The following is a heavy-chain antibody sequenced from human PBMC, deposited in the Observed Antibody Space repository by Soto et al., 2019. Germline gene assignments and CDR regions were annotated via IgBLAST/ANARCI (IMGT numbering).Heavy chain of an antibody. CDR2: IYYSGST. D-gene: IGHD6-6*01. CDR3: ARQLAARPYYFDY. J-gene: IGHJ4*02. Sequence: SETLSLTCTVSDGSISSISYYWGWIRQPPGKGLEWIGSIYYSGSTYYNPSLKSRVTISVDTSKNQFSLKLSSVTAADTAVYYCARQLAARPYYFDYWGQGTLVTVSS. V-gene: IGHV4-39*01. CDR1: DGSISSISYY.